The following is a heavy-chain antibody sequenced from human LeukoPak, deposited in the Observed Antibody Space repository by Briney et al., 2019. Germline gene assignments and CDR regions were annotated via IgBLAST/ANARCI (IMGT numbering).Heavy chain of an antibody. V-gene: IGHV1-46*01. CDR3: ARDYHGSGSLTTFDY. D-gene: IGHD3-10*01. J-gene: IGHJ4*02. CDR2: INPRGGST. CDR1: GYTFTNFY. Sequence: ASVKVSCKASGYTFTNFYMHWVRQAPGQGLEWMGIINPRGGSTTSAQKFQGRITLTRGTSTSTFYMELSSLKSQDTAVYYCARDYHGSGSLTTFDYWGQGTLVTVSS.